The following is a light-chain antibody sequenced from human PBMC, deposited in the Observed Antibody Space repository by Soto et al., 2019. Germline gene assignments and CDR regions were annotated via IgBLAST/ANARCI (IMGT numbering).Light chain of an antibody. J-gene: IGLJ2*01. Sequence: SYELTQPPSVSVSPGQTASITCSGAKLGDKYASWYQQKPGQSPAVVIHKDNKRPSGIPERFSGSNSGNTATLTISGTQAMDEADYYCQAWDSSSVVFGGGTKLTVL. CDR1: KLGDKY. CDR2: KDN. V-gene: IGLV3-1*01. CDR3: QAWDSSSVV.